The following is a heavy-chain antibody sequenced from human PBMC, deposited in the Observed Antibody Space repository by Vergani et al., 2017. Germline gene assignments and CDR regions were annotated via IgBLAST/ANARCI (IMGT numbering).Heavy chain of an antibody. D-gene: IGHD1-14*01. Sequence: QVQLVESGGGVVQRGGSLRLSCAASGVTFNQSGLLWVRQAPGKGLEWVAVTWYDGNNKQYADSVKGRFTISRDNSKSTMYLQMNSLRDEDTGVYYCARDLRLLYNRFDPWGQGTLVTVSS. V-gene: IGHV3-33*01. CDR2: TWYDGNNK. J-gene: IGHJ5*02. CDR3: ARDLRLLYNRFDP. CDR1: GVTFNQSG.